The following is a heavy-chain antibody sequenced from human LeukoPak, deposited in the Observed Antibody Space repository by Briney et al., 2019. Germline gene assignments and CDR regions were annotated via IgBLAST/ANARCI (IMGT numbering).Heavy chain of an antibody. Sequence: SETLSLTCTVSDGSISSYYWSWIRQPAGKALEWIGRIYSSGSTNYNPSLKSRVTISVDTSNNQFSLNLNYVTAADTAVYYCARVDVSTWSHFDNWGQGTLVTVSS. J-gene: IGHJ4*02. CDR1: DGSISSYY. D-gene: IGHD6-13*01. CDR2: IYSSGST. CDR3: ARVDVSTWSHFDN. V-gene: IGHV4-4*07.